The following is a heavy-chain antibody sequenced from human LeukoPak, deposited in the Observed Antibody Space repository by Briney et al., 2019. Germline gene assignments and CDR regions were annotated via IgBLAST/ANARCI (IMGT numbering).Heavy chain of an antibody. V-gene: IGHV3-23*01. D-gene: IGHD3-22*01. CDR1: GFTFSSYA. J-gene: IGHJ4*02. Sequence: GGSLRLSCAASGFTFSSYAMSWVRQAPGKGLEWVSAISGSGGSTYYADSVKGRFTISRDNSKNTLYLQMNSLRAEDTAVYYCAKDREPRYYYDSSGSCSDYWGQGTLVTVSS. CDR2: ISGSGGST. CDR3: AKDREPRYYYDSSGSCSDY.